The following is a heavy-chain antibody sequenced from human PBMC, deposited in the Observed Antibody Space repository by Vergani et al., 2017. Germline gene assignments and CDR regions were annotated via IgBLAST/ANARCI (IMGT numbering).Heavy chain of an antibody. D-gene: IGHD1-1*01. Sequence: EVQLLESGGGLVQPGGSLRLSCAASGFTFSSYAMSWVRQAPGKGLEWVSAISGSGGITYYADSVKGRFTISRHNSKNTLYLQMNSLRAEDTALYYCARGRQNGNDAFDIWGQGTMVTVSS. CDR3: ARGRQNGNDAFDI. CDR2: ISGSGGIT. CDR1: GFTFSSYA. J-gene: IGHJ3*02. V-gene: IGHV3-23*01.